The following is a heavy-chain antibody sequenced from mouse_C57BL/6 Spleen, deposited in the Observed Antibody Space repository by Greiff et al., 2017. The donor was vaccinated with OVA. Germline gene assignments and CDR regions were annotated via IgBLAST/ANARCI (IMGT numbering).Heavy chain of an antibody. CDR2: IWGVGST. V-gene: IGHV2-6*01. D-gene: IGHD2-1*01. Sequence: QVQLKESGPGLVAPSQSLSITCTVSGFSFTSYGVDWVRQSPGKGLEWLGVIWGVGSTNYNSALKSRQSISKDKSKSQVFLKMNSLQTDDTAMYYCASGIYPGAYWGQGTLVTVSA. CDR3: ASGIYPGAY. J-gene: IGHJ3*01. CDR1: GFSFTSYG.